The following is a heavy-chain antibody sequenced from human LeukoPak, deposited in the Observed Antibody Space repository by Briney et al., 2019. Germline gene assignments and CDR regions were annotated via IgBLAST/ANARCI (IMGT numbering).Heavy chain of an antibody. V-gene: IGHV3-53*01. J-gene: IGHJ6*04. CDR2: IYSGGTT. CDR1: GFTVSSNY. CDR3: ARDLAARPRPPSYGMDV. Sequence: PGGSLRFSCAASGFTVSSNYISWVRQAPGKGLEWVSVIYSGGTTYYTDSVKGRFTISRDNSKNTLYLQMNSLRAEDTAVYYCARDLAARPRPPSYGMDVWGKGTTVTVSS. D-gene: IGHD6-6*01.